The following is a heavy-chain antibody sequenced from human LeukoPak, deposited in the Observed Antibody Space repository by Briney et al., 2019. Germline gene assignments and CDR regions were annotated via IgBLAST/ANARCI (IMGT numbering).Heavy chain of an antibody. CDR3: ARAGYGTPFDY. Sequence: SSETLSLTCTVSGGSISSGDYSWSWIRQPPGKGLEWIGYIYYSGSTYYNPSLKSRVTISVDTSKNQFSLKLSSVTAADTAVYYCARAGYGTPFDYWGQGTLVTVSS. D-gene: IGHD1-1*01. CDR1: GGSISSGDYS. V-gene: IGHV4-30-4*01. CDR2: IYYSGST. J-gene: IGHJ4*02.